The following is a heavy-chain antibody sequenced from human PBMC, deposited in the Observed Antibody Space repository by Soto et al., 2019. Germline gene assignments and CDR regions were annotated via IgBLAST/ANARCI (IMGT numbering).Heavy chain of an antibody. V-gene: IGHV3-23*01. D-gene: IGHD2-21*02. CDR1: GFTFSSYA. CDR3: AKDDFTDRGDDYFDY. J-gene: IGHJ4*02. Sequence: GGPLRLSCAASGFTFSSYAMSWIRQAPGKGLEWVSAISGSGGSTHYADSVKGRLSISRDNSKNTLYLQLNSLRFEDTAVYYCAKDDFTDRGDDYFDYWGPGTLVTVSS. CDR2: ISGSGGST.